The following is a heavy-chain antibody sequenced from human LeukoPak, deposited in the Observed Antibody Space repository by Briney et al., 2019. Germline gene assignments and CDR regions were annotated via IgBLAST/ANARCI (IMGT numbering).Heavy chain of an antibody. V-gene: IGHV1-46*01. J-gene: IGHJ5*02. Sequence: ASVKVSCKASGYTFTNYFVHWVRQAPGQGLEWMRIINPSGGSTRYTQKFQGRVTMTRDTSTSTVYMELSSLRSEDTAVYYCARDGDAYCSGDCYIDPWGQGTLVTVSS. CDR1: GYTFTNYF. CDR2: INPSGGST. D-gene: IGHD2-21*02. CDR3: ARDGDAYCSGDCYIDP.